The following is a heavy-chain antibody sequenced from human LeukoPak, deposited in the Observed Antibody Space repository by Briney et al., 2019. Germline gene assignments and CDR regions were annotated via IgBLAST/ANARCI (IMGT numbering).Heavy chain of an antibody. J-gene: IGHJ6*03. CDR3: AREAPSSWYRDHYYYMDV. V-gene: IGHV4-34*01. Sequence: PSETLSLTCAVYGGSLSGYYWSWIRQPPGKGLEWIGEINHSGSTNYNPSLKSRVTISVDTSKNQFSLKLSSVTAADTAVYYCAREAPSSWYRDHYYYMDVWGKGTTVTVSS. CDR1: GGSLSGYY. CDR2: INHSGST. D-gene: IGHD6-13*01.